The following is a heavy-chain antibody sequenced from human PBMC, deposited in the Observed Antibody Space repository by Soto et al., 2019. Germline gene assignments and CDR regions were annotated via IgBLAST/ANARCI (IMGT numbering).Heavy chain of an antibody. CDR3: ARDAGLYTNEPNYYYYFAMDV. V-gene: IGHV3-21*01. Sequence: XGSLRLSCVASGFTFNTYYMNWVRQAPGKGLEWVASIRSSTSNIHYADSVKGRFTISRDNAKNSLSLQMNSLTAEDTAVYYCARDAGLYTNEPNYYYYFAMDVWGQGTTVTVSS. CDR1: GFTFNTYY. D-gene: IGHD1-1*01. CDR2: IRSSTSNI. J-gene: IGHJ6*02.